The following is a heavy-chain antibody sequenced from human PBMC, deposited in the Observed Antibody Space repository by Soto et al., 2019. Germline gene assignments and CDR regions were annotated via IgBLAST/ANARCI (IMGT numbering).Heavy chain of an antibody. CDR3: ARLGLVPDGDYYYYSMDV. CDR1: GYSFDSYW. V-gene: IGHV5-10-1*01. J-gene: IGHJ6*02. CDR2: IDPSDSYT. Sequence: GESLKISCQGSGYSFDSYWISWVRQMPGKGLEWMGRIDPSDSYTNYSPSFQGHVTISADKSTNTAYLRWTNLKASDTAMYYCARLGLVPDGDYYYYSMDVWGQGTTVTVSS. D-gene: IGHD2-2*01.